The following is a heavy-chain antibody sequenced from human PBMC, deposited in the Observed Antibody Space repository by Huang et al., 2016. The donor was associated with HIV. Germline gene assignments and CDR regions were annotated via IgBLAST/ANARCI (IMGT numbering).Heavy chain of an antibody. CDR2: MNSDGSST. V-gene: IGHV3-74*01. CDR3: ARDPRIQSWLNFFDY. CDR1: VFIISSSW. J-gene: IGHJ4*02. D-gene: IGHD3-22*01. Sequence: EVQLVESGGGLVQPGGSLRLSCAAFVFIISSSWMHWGRQAPGKGLVVCARMNSDGSSTSYADSVKGRFTISRDNAKNTLYLQMNSLRAEDTAVYYCARDPRIQSWLNFFDYWGQGTLVSVSS.